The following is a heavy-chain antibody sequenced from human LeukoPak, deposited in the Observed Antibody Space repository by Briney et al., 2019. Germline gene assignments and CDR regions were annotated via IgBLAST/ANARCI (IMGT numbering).Heavy chain of an antibody. CDR1: GFTFSSYS. Sequence: PGGSLRLSCAASGFTFSSYSMNWVRQAPGKGLEWVSAISGSGGSTYYADSVKGRFTISRDNSKNTLYLQMNSLRAEDTAVYYCAKDTGSSTNKYFDYWGQGTLVTVSS. V-gene: IGHV3-23*01. D-gene: IGHD6-6*01. CDR2: ISGSGGST. CDR3: AKDTGSSTNKYFDY. J-gene: IGHJ4*02.